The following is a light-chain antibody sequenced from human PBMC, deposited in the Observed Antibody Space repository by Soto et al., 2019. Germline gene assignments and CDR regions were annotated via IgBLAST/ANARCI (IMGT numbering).Light chain of an antibody. CDR2: DVR. CDR3: SSYTSSSTYV. V-gene: IGLV2-14*03. Sequence: QSVLTQPASVSGSPGQSITISCTGTSSDVGGYNYVSWHQQHPGKAPKLMIYDVRNRPSGVSNRFSGSKSGNTASLTISGLQAEDEADYYCSSYTSSSTYVFGTGTKVT. J-gene: IGLJ1*01. CDR1: SSDVGGYNY.